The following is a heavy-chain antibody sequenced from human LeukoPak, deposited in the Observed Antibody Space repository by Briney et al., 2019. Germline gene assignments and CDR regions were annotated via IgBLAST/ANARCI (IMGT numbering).Heavy chain of an antibody. D-gene: IGHD6-25*01. CDR1: GFTLSNYG. Sequence: SGGSLRLSCAGSGFTLSNYGMSWVCQAPGKGLEWVSAIDGGGVNTLYADSVKGRFTISRDNSKNTVYLQMNSLSAEDTAIYYCAKRSARPKPFDCWGQGTLVTVSS. CDR3: AKRSARPKPFDC. CDR2: IDGGGVNT. V-gene: IGHV3-23*01. J-gene: IGHJ4*02.